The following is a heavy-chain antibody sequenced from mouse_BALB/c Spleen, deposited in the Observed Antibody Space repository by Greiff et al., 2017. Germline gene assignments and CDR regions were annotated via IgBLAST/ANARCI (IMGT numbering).Heavy chain of an antibody. CDR1: GYSFTGYF. J-gene: IGHJ2*01. D-gene: IGHD1-1*01. Sequence: EVQLHQSGPELVKPGASVKISCKASGYSFTGYFMNWVMQSHGKSLEWIGRINPYNGDTFYNQKFKGKATLTVDKSSSTAHMELRSLASEDSAVYYCARSYYDDYFDYWGQGTTLTVSS. V-gene: IGHV1-20*02. CDR3: ARSYYDDYFDY. CDR2: INPYNGDT.